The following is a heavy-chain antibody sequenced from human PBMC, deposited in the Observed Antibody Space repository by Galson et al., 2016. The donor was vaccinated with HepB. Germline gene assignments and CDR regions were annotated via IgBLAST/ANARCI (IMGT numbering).Heavy chain of an antibody. D-gene: IGHD3-22*01. CDR3: AGHISGLDY. Sequence: SVKVSCKASGYTFTSHYVHWVRQAPGQGLEWMGIISPSGGSTRYAQKFQGRVTMTRDTSTSTIYMELSSLRSEDTAVYYCAGHISGLDYWGQGTLVTVSS. CDR2: ISPSGGST. J-gene: IGHJ4*02. V-gene: IGHV1-46*01. CDR1: GYTFTSHY.